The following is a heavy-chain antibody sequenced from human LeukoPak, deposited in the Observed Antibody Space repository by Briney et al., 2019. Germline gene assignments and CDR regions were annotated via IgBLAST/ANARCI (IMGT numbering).Heavy chain of an antibody. V-gene: IGHV3-21*01. CDR3: ASDPLEYSSRWYGMDV. CDR2: ISSSSSYI. CDR1: GFTFSSYS. D-gene: IGHD6-13*01. Sequence: GGALRLSCAASGFTFSSYSMNWVRQAPGKGLEGGSSISSSSSYIYYADSVKGRCTISRDNAKNSLYLQMNSLRAEDTAVSSCASDPLEYSSRWYGMDVWGQGTTVTVSS. J-gene: IGHJ6*02.